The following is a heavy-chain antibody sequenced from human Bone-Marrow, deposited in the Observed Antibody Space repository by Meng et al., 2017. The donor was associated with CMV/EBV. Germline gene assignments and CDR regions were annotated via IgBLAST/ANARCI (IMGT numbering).Heavy chain of an antibody. Sequence: GSLRLSCTVSGASITTTKWWTWVRQTPGKGLEWVGEIDHSGNSNSNPSLKSRLTLSLDTSKNYLSLTMTSVTAEDTAIYYCARVREHTSLGNYWFDPCGQGTLVTVSS. D-gene: IGHD3-16*01. J-gene: IGHJ5*02. V-gene: IGHV4-4*02. CDR1: GASITTTKW. CDR2: IDHSGNS. CDR3: ARVREHTSLGNYWFDP.